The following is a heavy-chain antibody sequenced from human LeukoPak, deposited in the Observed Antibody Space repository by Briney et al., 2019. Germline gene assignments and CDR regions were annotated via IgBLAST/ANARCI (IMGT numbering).Heavy chain of an antibody. CDR2: ITDSGGST. V-gene: IGHV3-23*01. CDR1: RFTFTSYA. D-gene: IGHD1-26*01. CDR3: AKRGAEVGATVAPGDY. J-gene: IGHJ4*02. Sequence: GGSLRLSCAASRFTFTSYAMSWVRQAPGKGLEWVSSITDSGGSTYYADSVKGRVTISRDNSKNTLYLQMNSLRAEDTAVYYCAKRGAEVGATVAPGDYWGQGTLVTVSS.